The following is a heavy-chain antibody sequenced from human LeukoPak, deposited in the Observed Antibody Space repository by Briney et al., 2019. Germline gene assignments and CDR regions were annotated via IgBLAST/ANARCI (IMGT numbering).Heavy chain of an antibody. J-gene: IGHJ4*02. D-gene: IGHD3-3*01. CDR3: AKGLIIRQYFDY. CDR2: ISYDGSNK. Sequence: PGGSLRLSCAASGFTFSSYAMHWVRQAPGKGLEWVAVISYDGSNKYYADSVKGRFTISRDNSKNTLYLQMNSLRAEDTAVYYCAKGLIIRQYFDYWGQGTLVTVSS. CDR1: GFTFSSYA. V-gene: IGHV3-30-3*01.